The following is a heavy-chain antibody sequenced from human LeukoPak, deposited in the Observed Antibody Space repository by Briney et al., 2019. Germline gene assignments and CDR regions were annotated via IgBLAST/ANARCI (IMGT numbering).Heavy chain of an antibody. CDR2: INDRGST. Sequence: SETLSLTCTVSGYSISSGYYWGWIRQPPGKGLEWIGSINDRGSTYYNPSLKSRVTISVDTSKNQFSLKLSSVTAADTAVYYCARGQRSTRKEGRYYYYYYMDVWGKGTTVTVSS. J-gene: IGHJ6*03. V-gene: IGHV4-38-2*02. CDR3: ARGQRSTRKEGRYYYYYYMDV. D-gene: IGHD2-2*01. CDR1: GYSISSGYY.